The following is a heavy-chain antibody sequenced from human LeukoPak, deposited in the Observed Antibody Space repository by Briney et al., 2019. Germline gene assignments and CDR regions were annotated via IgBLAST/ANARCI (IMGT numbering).Heavy chain of an antibody. V-gene: IGHV3-23*01. CDR1: GFLYQSYA. CDR2: NTCSGSST. CDR3: AKDPSPYSSSWNQFDY. Sequence: SLSLSCAASGFLYQSYAMSCARRAPAKGLECGSDNTCSGSSTYYADSGKGRIIIARDDSKNTPYLQMNSMKADDTTVEYCAKDPSPYSSSWNQFDYWGQGTLVTVSS. D-gene: IGHD6-13*01. J-gene: IGHJ4*02.